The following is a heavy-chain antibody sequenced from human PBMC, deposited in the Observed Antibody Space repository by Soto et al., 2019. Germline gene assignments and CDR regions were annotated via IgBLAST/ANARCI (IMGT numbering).Heavy chain of an antibody. CDR2: ISGSGGST. CDR1: GFTFSSYA. V-gene: IGHV3-23*01. D-gene: IGHD3-10*01. J-gene: IGHJ4*02. CDR3: AKARGYYGSGSYYNDYFDY. Sequence: GGSLRLSCAASGFTFSSYAMSWVRQAPGKGLEWVSAISGSGGSTYYADSVKGRFTISRDNSKNTLYLQMNSLRAEDTAVYYCAKARGYYGSGSYYNDYFDYWGQGTLVTVSS.